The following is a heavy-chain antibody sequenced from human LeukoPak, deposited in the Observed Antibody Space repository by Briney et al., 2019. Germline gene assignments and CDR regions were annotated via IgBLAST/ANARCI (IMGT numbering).Heavy chain of an antibody. D-gene: IGHD3-3*01. CDR1: DGSISSYY. CDR3: ASLRFLEWLFDY. J-gene: IGHJ4*02. V-gene: IGHV4-59*01. CDR2: ICYSGST. Sequence: SETLSLTCTVSDGSISSYYWSWIRQPPGKGLEWIGNICYSGSTNYNPSLKSRVTISVDTSKNQFSLKLNSVTAADTAVYYCASLRFLEWLFDYWGQGTLVTVSS.